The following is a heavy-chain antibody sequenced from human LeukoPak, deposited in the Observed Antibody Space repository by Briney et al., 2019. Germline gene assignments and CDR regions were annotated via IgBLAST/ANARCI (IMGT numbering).Heavy chain of an antibody. J-gene: IGHJ3*02. CDR2: IYYSGST. D-gene: IGHD2-2*01. CDR3: ARSYCSSTSCYFDAFDI. V-gene: IGHV4-30-4*08. CDR1: GGSISSGDYY. Sequence: SETLSLTCTVSGGSISSGDYYWSWIRQPPGKGLEWIGYIYYSGSTYYNPSLKSRVTISVDTSKNQFSLQLSSVTAADTAVYYCARSYCSSTSCYFDAFDIWGRGTMVTVSS.